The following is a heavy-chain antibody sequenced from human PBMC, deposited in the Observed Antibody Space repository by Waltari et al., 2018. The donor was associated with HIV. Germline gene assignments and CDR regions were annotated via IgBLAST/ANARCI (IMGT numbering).Heavy chain of an antibody. J-gene: IGHJ4*02. CDR3: ARQRNGSLDY. V-gene: IGHV7-4-1*02. CDR2: FNTNTGNP. D-gene: IGHD2-8*01. Sequence: QVQLVQSGSELKKPGASVKVSCKASGYPFINYAMNWVRQAPGQGLDWMGWFNTNTGNPTYAQSFTGRFVFALDTPVSTAYLQISSRMAEDAAVYYCARQRNGSLDYWGQGTLVTVSS. CDR1: GYPFINYA.